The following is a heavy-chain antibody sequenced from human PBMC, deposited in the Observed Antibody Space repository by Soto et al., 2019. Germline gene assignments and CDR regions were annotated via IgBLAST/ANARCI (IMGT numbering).Heavy chain of an antibody. J-gene: IGHJ4*02. CDR3: TKMAGSANYYSNFDY. CDR1: GFNFVSYA. Sequence: GGSLRLSCVGSGFNFVSYALSWVRQAPGRGLEWISGISGSGSPTDYADSVKGRFSISRDNSKNILYLQMSGLRAEDTAVYYCTKMAGSANYYSNFDYWGQGTQVTVSS. V-gene: IGHV3-23*01. CDR2: ISGSGSPT. D-gene: IGHD3-10*01.